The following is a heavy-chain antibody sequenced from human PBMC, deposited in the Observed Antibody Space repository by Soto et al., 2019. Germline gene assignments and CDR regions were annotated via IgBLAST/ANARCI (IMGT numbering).Heavy chain of an antibody. V-gene: IGHV4-61*08. CDR2: IYYSGST. Sequence: SETLSLTCSVSGGSISSGDYYWSWIRQPPGKGLEWIGYIYYSGSTNYNPSLKSRVTISVDTSKNQFSLKLSSVTAADTAVYYCARDGRYYDSSDGFAAFDIWGQGTMVTVSS. CDR1: GGSISSGDYY. J-gene: IGHJ3*02. CDR3: ARDGRYYDSSDGFAAFDI. D-gene: IGHD3-22*01.